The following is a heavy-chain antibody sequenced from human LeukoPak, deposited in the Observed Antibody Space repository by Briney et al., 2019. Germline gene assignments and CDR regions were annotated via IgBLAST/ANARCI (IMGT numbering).Heavy chain of an antibody. J-gene: IGHJ5*02. Sequence: SETLSLTCTVSGGSISSSSYYWGWIRQPPGKGLEWIGNIYYSGSTYYNPSLKSRVTMSVDTSNNQFSLNLSAVTAADTAVYYCSRAREYNHHPNWIDLWGQGVLVTVSS. CDR1: GGSISSSSYY. CDR3: SRAREYNHHPNWIDL. CDR2: IYYSGST. D-gene: IGHD6-6*01. V-gene: IGHV4-39*07.